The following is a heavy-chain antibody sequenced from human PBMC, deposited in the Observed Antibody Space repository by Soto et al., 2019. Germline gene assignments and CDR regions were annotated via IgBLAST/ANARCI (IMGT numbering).Heavy chain of an antibody. J-gene: IGHJ6*03. V-gene: IGHV3-74*01. Sequence: EAQLVESGGGLVQPGGSLRLSCEASGFTFSDYWIHWVRQAPGKGLVWLSRIKGDASTTNYADSVMGRFTVSRDNARNTVYLQMNSLRAEDTAAYYCARGGRGYYYVDVWGKGITVTVSS. CDR3: ARGGRGYYYVDV. CDR1: GFTFSDYW. CDR2: IKGDASTT.